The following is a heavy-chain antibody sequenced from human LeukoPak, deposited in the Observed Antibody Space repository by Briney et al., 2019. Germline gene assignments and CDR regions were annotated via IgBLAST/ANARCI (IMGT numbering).Heavy chain of an antibody. V-gene: IGHV4-30-4*01. CDR2: IYYSGTT. CDR1: GHSIDSGDYY. D-gene: IGHD2-2*01. Sequence: PSETLSLTCAISGHSIDSGDYYWSWIRQPPGKGLEWIGYIYYSGTTHSNPSLKCRLTMSMDTSKSQFSLMLSSVTAADTAVYYCARDVDIVVTRNAFDIWGQGTMVTVSS. CDR3: ARDVDIVVTRNAFDI. J-gene: IGHJ3*02.